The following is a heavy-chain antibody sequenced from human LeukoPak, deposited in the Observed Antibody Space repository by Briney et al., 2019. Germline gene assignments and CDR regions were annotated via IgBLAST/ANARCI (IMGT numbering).Heavy chain of an antibody. CDR3: ARSGRVYGGNGVYYYYYMDV. CDR2: INWNGGST. CDR1: GFTFDDYG. V-gene: IGHV3-20*04. Sequence: PGGSLRLSCAASGFTFDDYGMSWVRQAPGKGLEWVSGINWNGGSTGYADSVKGRFTISRDNAKNSLYLQMNSLRAEDTALYYCARSGRVYGGNGVYYYYYMDVWGKGTTVTVSS. D-gene: IGHD4-23*01. J-gene: IGHJ6*03.